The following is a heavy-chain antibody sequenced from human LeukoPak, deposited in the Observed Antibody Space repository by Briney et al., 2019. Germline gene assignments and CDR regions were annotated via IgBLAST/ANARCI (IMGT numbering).Heavy chain of an antibody. CDR1: GGSISSDY. J-gene: IGHJ4*02. CDR3: ATRGY. D-gene: IGHD3-10*01. V-gene: IGHV4-59*08. Sequence: PSETLSLTCTVSGGSISSDYWQWIRQPPGKGLEWVGYIYNSGNNHYNSSLKSRVTISIDTSKNQFSLKLASVTAADTAVYYCATRGYWGQGTLDAVSS. CDR2: IYNSGNN.